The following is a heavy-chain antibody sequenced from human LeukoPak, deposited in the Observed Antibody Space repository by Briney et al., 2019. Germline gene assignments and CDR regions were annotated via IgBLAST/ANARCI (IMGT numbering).Heavy chain of an antibody. CDR2: IYYSGST. CDR3: AREDITGTASYFDY. Sequence: SETLSLTCTVSGGSVSSGGFYWTWIRQPPGKGLEWIGYIYYSGSTNYIPSLRSRLTISVDTSKNQFSLKLSSVTAADTAVYYCAREDITGTASYFDYWGQGTLVAVSS. V-gene: IGHV4-61*08. CDR1: GGSVSSGGFY. D-gene: IGHD1-7*01. J-gene: IGHJ4*02.